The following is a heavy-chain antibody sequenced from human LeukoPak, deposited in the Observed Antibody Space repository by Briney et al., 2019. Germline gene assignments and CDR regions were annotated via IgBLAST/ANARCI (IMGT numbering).Heavy chain of an antibody. CDR1: GFTFSSHA. J-gene: IGHJ6*04. CDR2: ISYDGSNK. CDR3: SRYQLLQAYGMDV. D-gene: IGHD2-2*01. Sequence: PGRSLRLSCAASGFTFSSHAMHWVRQAPGKWLERVAVISYDGSNKYYADSVKGRFTISRDNSKNTLYLRMNSLRAEDTAVYYCSRYQLLQAYGMDVWGKGTTVTVSS. V-gene: IGHV3-30*04.